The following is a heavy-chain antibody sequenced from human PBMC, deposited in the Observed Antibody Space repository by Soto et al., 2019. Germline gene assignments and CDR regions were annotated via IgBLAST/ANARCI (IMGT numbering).Heavy chain of an antibody. CDR1: GGSITTASW. CDR2: ISHSGIT. J-gene: IGHJ5*02. Sequence: SETRSLTCAVSGGSITTASWWTFVRQPPGGGLEWIGEISHSGITNYKASLKSRVTMSVDKTKNDVSLKLTSVTAADTAVYYCARVLRGWFDPWGQGTPVTVSS. CDR3: ARVLRGWFDP. V-gene: IGHV4-4*02.